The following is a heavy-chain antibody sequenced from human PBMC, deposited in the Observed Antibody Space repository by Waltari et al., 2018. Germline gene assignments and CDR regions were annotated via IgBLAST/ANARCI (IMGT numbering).Heavy chain of an antibody. CDR1: GLIFSANW. D-gene: IGHD3-3*01. Sequence: EVQLVESGVGLVQPVGSLRLSCEASGLIFSANWMAWVRRAPGAGLEWVAGVKQDGGEQYYVDSVKGRFTISRDNAKNSLYLQMNGLRAEDTAVYYCARSAFWTFDYWGQGTLVTVSS. J-gene: IGHJ4*02. CDR2: VKQDGGEQ. CDR3: ARSAFWTFDY. V-gene: IGHV3-7*01.